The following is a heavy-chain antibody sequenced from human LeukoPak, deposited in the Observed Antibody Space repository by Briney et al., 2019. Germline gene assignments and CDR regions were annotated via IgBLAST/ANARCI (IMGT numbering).Heavy chain of an antibody. D-gene: IGHD3-10*01. CDR1: GGSISSYY. J-gene: IGHJ3*02. CDR3: ARVSLLGSYDAFDI. CDR2: IYYSGST. Sequence: SSETLSLTCTVSGGSISSYYWSWIRQPPGKGLEWIGYIYYSGSTNYNPSLKSRVTISVDTSKNQFSLKLSSVTAADTAVYYCARVSLLGSYDAFDIWGQGTMVTVSS. V-gene: IGHV4-59*01.